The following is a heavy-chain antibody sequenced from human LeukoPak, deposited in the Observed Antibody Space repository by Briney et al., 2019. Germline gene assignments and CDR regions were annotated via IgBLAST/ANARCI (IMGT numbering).Heavy chain of an antibody. CDR3: ARVTKYSSSWYWFHDAFDI. V-gene: IGHV1-18*01. J-gene: IGHJ3*02. D-gene: IGHD6-13*01. CDR1: GYTFTSYG. CDR2: ISAYNGNT. Sequence: GASVKVSCKASGYTFTSYGISWVRQAPGQGLEWMGWISAYNGNTNYAQKLQGRVTMTTDTSTSTAYMELRSLRSDDTAVYYCARVTKYSSSWYWFHDAFDIWGQGTMVTVSS.